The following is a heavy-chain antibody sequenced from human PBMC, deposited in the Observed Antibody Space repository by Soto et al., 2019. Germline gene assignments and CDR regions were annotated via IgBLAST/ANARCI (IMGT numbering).Heavy chain of an antibody. Sequence: LSLTCTVSGGSISSGGYYWSWIRQHPGKGLEWIGYIYYSGSTYYNPSLKSRVTISVDTSKNQFSLKLSSVTAADTAVYYCAREKLYYYDSSGPIDYWGQGTLVTVSS. J-gene: IGHJ4*02. CDR1: GGSISSGGYY. V-gene: IGHV4-31*03. CDR3: AREKLYYYDSSGPIDY. D-gene: IGHD3-22*01. CDR2: IYYSGST.